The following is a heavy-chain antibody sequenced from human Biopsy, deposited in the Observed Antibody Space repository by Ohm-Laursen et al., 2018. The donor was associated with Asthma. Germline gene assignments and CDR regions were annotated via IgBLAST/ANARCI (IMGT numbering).Heavy chain of an antibody. D-gene: IGHD1-26*01. J-gene: IGHJ4*02. V-gene: IGHV3-23*01. Sequence: SLRLSCAASGFSFDDYAMFWVRQAPGKGLEWVSAISGSGGSTYYADSVKGRFTISRDKSKNTLYMQMNSLRAEDTAVYYCAKRGSYFDYWGQGTLVTVSS. CDR3: AKRGSYFDY. CDR2: ISGSGGST. CDR1: GFSFDDYA.